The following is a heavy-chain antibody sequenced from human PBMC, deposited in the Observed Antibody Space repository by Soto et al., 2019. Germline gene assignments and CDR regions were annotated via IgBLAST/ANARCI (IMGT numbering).Heavy chain of an antibody. V-gene: IGHV1-2*04. D-gene: IGHD3-10*01. Sequence: ASVKVSCKASGYTFTGYYMHWVRQAPGQGLEWMGWINPNSGGTNYAQKFQGWVTMTRDTSISTAYMELSRLRSDDTAVYYCAREPNGQYGSGRHNWLDPWGQGTLVTVSS. CDR3: AREPNGQYGSGRHNWLDP. J-gene: IGHJ5*02. CDR1: GYTFTGYY. CDR2: INPNSGGT.